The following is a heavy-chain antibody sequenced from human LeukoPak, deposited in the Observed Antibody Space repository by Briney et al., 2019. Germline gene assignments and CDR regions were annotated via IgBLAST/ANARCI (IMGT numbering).Heavy chain of an antibody. Sequence: SVKGRFTISRDNSKNTLYLQMNSLRAEDTAVYYCAKGKEEGPYYYGMDVWCQGTTVTVSS. CDR3: AKGKEEGPYYYGMDV. J-gene: IGHJ6*02. V-gene: IGHV3-30*02.